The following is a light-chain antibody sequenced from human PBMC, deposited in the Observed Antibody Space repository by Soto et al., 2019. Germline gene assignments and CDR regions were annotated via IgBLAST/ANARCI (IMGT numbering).Light chain of an antibody. CDR2: DVS. V-gene: IGLV2-14*01. J-gene: IGLJ1*01. CDR1: SSDVGGYNY. CDR3: SSYTSSSSYV. Sequence: QSVLTQPASVSGSPGQSITISCTGTSSDVGGYNYVSWYQQHPGKAPKLMIYDVSNRPSGVSNRFSGSKSGNTASLTISGLQAEVEADYYCSSYTSSSSYVFGTGTKVTVI.